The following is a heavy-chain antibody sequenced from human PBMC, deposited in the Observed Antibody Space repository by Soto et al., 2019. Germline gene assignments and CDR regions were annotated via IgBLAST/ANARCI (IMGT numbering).Heavy chain of an antibody. J-gene: IGHJ5*02. D-gene: IGHD2-15*01. V-gene: IGHV1-18*01. CDR1: GYTFTSYG. CDR2: ISAYNGNT. Sequence: GASVKVSCKASGYTFTSYGISWVRQAPGQGLEWMGWISAYNGNTNYAQKLQGRVTMTTDTSTSTAYMELRSLRSDDTAVYYCARDQEKYCSGGSCYWSLNWFDPWGQGTLVTVSS. CDR3: ARDQEKYCSGGSCYWSLNWFDP.